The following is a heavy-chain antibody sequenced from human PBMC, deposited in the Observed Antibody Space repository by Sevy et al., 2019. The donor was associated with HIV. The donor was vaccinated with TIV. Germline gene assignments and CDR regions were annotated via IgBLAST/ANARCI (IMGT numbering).Heavy chain of an antibody. CDR1: GFTFSNYA. CDR2: ISHDEIHK. V-gene: IGHV3-30*04. CDR3: ARDLPHLLPWELSRGSDF. J-gene: IGHJ4*02. D-gene: IGHD3-16*01. Sequence: GSLRLSCTAYGFTFSNYAVHWVRQAPGKGLEWGAIISHDEIHKDFAGSVRGRFSISRVNSKNTIYLQMNSLRPEDTAVYYCARDLPHLLPWELSRGSDFWGQGTLVTVSS.